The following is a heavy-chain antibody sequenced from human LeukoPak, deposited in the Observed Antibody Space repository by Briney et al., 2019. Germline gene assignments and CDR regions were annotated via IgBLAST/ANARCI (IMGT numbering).Heavy chain of an antibody. Sequence: PGGSLRLSCAASGFTFSSYAMHWVRQAPGKGLEYVSAISSNGSSTYYANSVKGRFTISRDNSKNTLYLQMGSLRAEDMAVYYCARESIVGATGAFDIWGQGTMVTVSS. CDR1: GFTFSSYA. CDR3: ARESIVGATGAFDI. V-gene: IGHV3-64*01. CDR2: ISSNGSST. J-gene: IGHJ3*02. D-gene: IGHD1-26*01.